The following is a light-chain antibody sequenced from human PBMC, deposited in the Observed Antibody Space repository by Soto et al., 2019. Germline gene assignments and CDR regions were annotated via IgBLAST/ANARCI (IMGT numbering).Light chain of an antibody. Sequence: DIQMTQSPSTLSTSVGDRVTITCRASQSISSWLAWYQQRPGKAPNLLIYKASTLETGVPSRFSGSESGTEVTLTISSLQPDDFATYYCQQYHSYPWTFGQGTKVEIK. J-gene: IGKJ1*01. CDR1: QSISSW. CDR3: QQYHSYPWT. CDR2: KAS. V-gene: IGKV1-5*03.